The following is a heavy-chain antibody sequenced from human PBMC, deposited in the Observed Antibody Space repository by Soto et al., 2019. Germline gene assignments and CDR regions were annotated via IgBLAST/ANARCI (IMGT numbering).Heavy chain of an antibody. CDR2: INSDGTAT. J-gene: IGHJ4*02. CDR3: TKVGGDAPS. V-gene: IGHV3-74*01. D-gene: IGHD2-21*01. Sequence: EVQLVESGGGLVQPGGSLRLSCAASGFTFSCCYMHWVRQAPGKGLVWVSRINSDGTATSYAASVKGRFTVSRDNAKNTRYLQMDRLRVEDTAVYYWTKVGGDAPSWGQGTLVTVSS. CDR1: GFTFSCCY.